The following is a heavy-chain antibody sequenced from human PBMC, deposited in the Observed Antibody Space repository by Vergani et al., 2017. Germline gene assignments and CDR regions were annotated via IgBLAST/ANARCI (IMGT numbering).Heavy chain of an antibody. CDR1: GGSFSGYY. V-gene: IGHV4-34*01. J-gene: IGHJ4*02. CDR3: ARGLVPLCXFDY. CDR2: INHSGST. Sequence: QVQLQQWGAGLLKPSETLSLTCAVYGGSFSGYYWSWIRQPPGKGLEWIGEINHSGSTNYNPSLKSRVTISVDTSKNQFSLKLSSVTAADTAVYYCARGLVPLCXFDYWGQGTLVTVSS. D-gene: IGHD3-16*01.